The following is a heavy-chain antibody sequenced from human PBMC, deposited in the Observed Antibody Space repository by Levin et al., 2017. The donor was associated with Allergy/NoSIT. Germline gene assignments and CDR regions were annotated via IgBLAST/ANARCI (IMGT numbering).Heavy chain of an antibody. CDR3: AKDGSSSSFDY. V-gene: IGHV3-23*01. J-gene: IGHJ4*02. CDR1: GFTFSSYA. CDR2: ISGSGGST. Sequence: GESLKISCAASGFTFSSYAMSWVRQAPGKGLEWVSAISGSGGSTYYADSVKGRFTISRDNSKNTLYLQMNSLRAEDTAVYYCAKDGSSSSFDYWGQGTLVTVSS. D-gene: IGHD6-6*01.